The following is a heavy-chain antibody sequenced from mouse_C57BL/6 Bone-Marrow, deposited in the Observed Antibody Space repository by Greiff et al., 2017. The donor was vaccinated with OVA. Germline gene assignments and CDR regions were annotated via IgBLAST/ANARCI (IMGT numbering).Heavy chain of an antibody. CDR2: IYPGSGST. CDR3: ASPSITTVVATRFDY. J-gene: IGHJ2*01. V-gene: IGHV1-55*01. Sequence: QVQLQQPGAELVKPGASVKMSCKASGYTFTSYWITWVKQRPGQGLEWIGDIYPGSGSTNYNEKFKSNATLTVDPSSSTAYMQLSSLTSEDSAVYYCASPSITTVVATRFDYWGQGTTLTVSS. CDR1: GYTFTSYW. D-gene: IGHD1-1*01.